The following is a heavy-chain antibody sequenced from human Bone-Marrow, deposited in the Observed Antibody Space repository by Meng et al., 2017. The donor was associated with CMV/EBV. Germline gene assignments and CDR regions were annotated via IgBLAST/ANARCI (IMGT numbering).Heavy chain of an antibody. V-gene: IGHV1-2*02. D-gene: IGHD2-15*01. CDR2: INPNSGGT. Sequence: YTFTGYYMHWVRQAPGQGLEWMGWINPNSGGTNYAQKFQGRVTMTRDTSISTAYMELSRLRSDDTAVCYCASQFGYCSGGSCYYLYWGQGTLVTVSS. CDR3: ASQFGYCSGGSCYYLY. CDR1: YTFTGYY. J-gene: IGHJ4*02.